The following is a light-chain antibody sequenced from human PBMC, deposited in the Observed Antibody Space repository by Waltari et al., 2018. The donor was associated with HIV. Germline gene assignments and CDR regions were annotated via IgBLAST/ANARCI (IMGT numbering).Light chain of an antibody. CDR1: TSHVGGSIS. Sequence: QSALTQPRSVSGSHGQSVTISCTGTTSHVGGSISVSWYQQHPGKAPKLLIYEVSKWPSGVPDRFSGSKSGNTASLTISGLRADDEADYYCCSYGGTYNVFGTGTKVTIL. CDR3: CSYGGTYNV. V-gene: IGLV2-11*01. CDR2: EVS. J-gene: IGLJ1*01.